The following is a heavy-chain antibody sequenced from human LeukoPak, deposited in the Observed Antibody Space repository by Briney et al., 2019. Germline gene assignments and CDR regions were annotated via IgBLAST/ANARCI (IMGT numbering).Heavy chain of an antibody. CDR3: ARGKATAIDS. CDR1: GGSIGSGAYS. V-gene: IGHV4-30-2*01. D-gene: IGHD2-21*02. J-gene: IGHJ4*02. Sequence: SETLSLTCAVSGGSIGSGAYSWSWIRQPPGKGLEWIGYIYQSGSTYYNPSLKSRVTISVDRSKNQVSLKLGSVTAADTAVYYCARGKATAIDSWGQGTLVTVSS. CDR2: IYQSGST.